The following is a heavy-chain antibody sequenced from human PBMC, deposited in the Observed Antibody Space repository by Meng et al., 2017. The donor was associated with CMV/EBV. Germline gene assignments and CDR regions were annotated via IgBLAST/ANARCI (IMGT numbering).Heavy chain of an antibody. Sequence: SETLSLTCTVSGGSVSSGSYYWSWIRRPPGKGLEWIGYIYYSGSTNYNPSLKSRVTISVDTSKNQFPLKLSSVTAADTAVYYCARQHSSGWLSGWFDPWGQGTLVTVSS. V-gene: IGHV4-61*01. J-gene: IGHJ5*02. CDR2: IYYSGST. D-gene: IGHD6-19*01. CDR1: GGSVSSGSYY. CDR3: ARQHSSGWLSGWFDP.